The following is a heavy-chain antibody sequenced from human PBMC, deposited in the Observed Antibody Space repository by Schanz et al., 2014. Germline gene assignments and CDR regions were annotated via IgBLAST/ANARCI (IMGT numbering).Heavy chain of an antibody. CDR2: IKSQFDGETA. Sequence: EVQLEESGGGLVKPGGSLKLSCAASRLNFNNAWMHWVRQAPGKGLEWVGRIKSQFDGETADYGAAVRGRFTISRDDSQNTLYLQMNSLKTEDTAVYYCSTTPNFYASGTYSWFDPWGQGTRVTVSS. CDR1: RLNFNNAW. J-gene: IGHJ5*02. CDR3: STTPNFYASGTYSWFDP. D-gene: IGHD3-10*01. V-gene: IGHV3-15*01.